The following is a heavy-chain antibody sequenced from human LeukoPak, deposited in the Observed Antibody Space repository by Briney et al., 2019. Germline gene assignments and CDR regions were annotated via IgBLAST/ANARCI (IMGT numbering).Heavy chain of an antibody. CDR3: ARDSAAVADY. CDR1: GFTFSDYY. V-gene: IGHV3-11*01. CDR2: ISSSGSTM. D-gene: IGHD6-19*01. J-gene: IGHJ4*02. Sequence: GGSLRLSCAASGFTFSDYYMSWIRQAPGKGLEWVSYISSSGSTMYYTDSVEGRFTISRDNAKKSLYLQMSNLRAGDTALYYCARDSAAVADYWGQGTLVTVSS.